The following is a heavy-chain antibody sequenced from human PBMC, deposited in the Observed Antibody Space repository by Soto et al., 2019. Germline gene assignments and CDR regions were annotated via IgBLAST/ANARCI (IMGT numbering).Heavy chain of an antibody. V-gene: IGHV3-33*01. Sequence: GGSLRLSCAASGFTFISYGMHWGRQAPGKGLEWAAGIGYDGSNKYYADSVKGRFTISRDNSKNTLYLQMNSLRDEDTAVYYCARGTPDTAMVYYYYYGMDVWGQGTTVTVSS. D-gene: IGHD5-18*01. J-gene: IGHJ6*02. CDR3: ARGTPDTAMVYYYYYGMDV. CDR2: IGYDGSNK. CDR1: GFTFISYG.